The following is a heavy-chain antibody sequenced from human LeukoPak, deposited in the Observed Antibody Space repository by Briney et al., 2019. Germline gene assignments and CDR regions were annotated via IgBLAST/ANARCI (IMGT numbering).Heavy chain of an antibody. CDR2: IIPIFGTA. V-gene: IGHV1-69*06. J-gene: IGHJ4*02. D-gene: IGHD3-9*01. CDR3: ARGGVLRSFGGLYGFDY. CDR1: GGTFSSYA. Sequence: GASVKVSCKASGGTFSSYAISWVRQAPGQGLEWMGGIIPIFGTANYAQKFQGRVTITADKSTSTDYMELSSLRSEDTAVYYCARGGVLRSFGGLYGFDYWGQGTLVTVSS.